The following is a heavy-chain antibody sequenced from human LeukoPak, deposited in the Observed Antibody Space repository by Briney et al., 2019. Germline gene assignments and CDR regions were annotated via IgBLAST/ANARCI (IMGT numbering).Heavy chain of an antibody. CDR1: EFSVGSNY. D-gene: IGHD3-10*01. CDR3: ARLSAYYYGSYFYYYMDV. V-gene: IGHV3-7*01. CDR2: IRQDESER. Sequence: GGSLRLSCAASEFSVGSNYMTWVRQAPGKGPEWVANIRQDESERYSADSVKGRFTISRDNAKKSVYLHMSSLRAEDTALYYCARLSAYYYGSYFYYYMDVWGKGTTVTVSS. J-gene: IGHJ6*03.